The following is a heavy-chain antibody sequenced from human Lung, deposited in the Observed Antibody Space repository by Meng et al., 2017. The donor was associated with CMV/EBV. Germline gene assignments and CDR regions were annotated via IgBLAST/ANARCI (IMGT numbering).Heavy chain of an antibody. CDR2: IKQDGSEK. D-gene: IGHD2/OR15-2a*01. J-gene: IGHJ2*01. V-gene: IGHV3-7*01. Sequence: GESXKISCAASGFTFSSYWMSWVRQAPGKGLEWVANIKQDGSEKYYVDSVKGRFTISRDNAKNSLYLQMNSLRAEDTAVYYCARVSTFSGWYFDLWGRGPLVTVSS. CDR3: ARVSTFSGWYFDL. CDR1: GFTFSSYW.